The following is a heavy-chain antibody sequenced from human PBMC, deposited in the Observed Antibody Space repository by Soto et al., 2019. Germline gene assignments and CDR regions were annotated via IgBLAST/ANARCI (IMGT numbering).Heavy chain of an antibody. D-gene: IGHD6-19*01. CDR1: GFTFSSYA. CDR3: AKTPPTYSSGWYGREYYYYGMDV. J-gene: IGHJ6*02. Sequence: GGSLRLSCAASGFTFSSYAMSWVRQAPGKGLEWVSAISGSGGSTYYADSVKGRFTISRDNSKNTLYLQMNSLRAEDTAVYYCAKTPPTYSSGWYGREYYYYGMDVWGQGTTVTVSS. V-gene: IGHV3-23*01. CDR2: ISGSGGST.